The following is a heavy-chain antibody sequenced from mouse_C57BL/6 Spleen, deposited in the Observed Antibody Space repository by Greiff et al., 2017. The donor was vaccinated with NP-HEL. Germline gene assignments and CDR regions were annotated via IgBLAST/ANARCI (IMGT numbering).Heavy chain of an antibody. CDR2: INPNNGGT. D-gene: IGHD2-4*01. Sequence: VQLQQSGPELVKPGASVKISCKASGYTFTDYYMNWVRQSHGKSLEWIGDINPNNGGTSYNQKFKGKATLTVDKSSSTAYMELRSLTSEDSAVYYCARPLYYDYDGYAMDYWGQGTSVTVSS. V-gene: IGHV1-26*01. J-gene: IGHJ4*01. CDR3: ARPLYYDYDGYAMDY. CDR1: GYTFTDYY.